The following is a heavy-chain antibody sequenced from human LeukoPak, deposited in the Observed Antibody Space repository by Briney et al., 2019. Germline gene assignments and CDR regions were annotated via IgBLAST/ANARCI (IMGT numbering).Heavy chain of an antibody. CDR1: GFTLCSYA. CDR3: AKDLA. Sequence: GGSLRHSCAASGFTLCSYAMSGVAAVPGKGLELVSSISGSGGSTYYAYSVKGRFTNSIDNSKNTLYLQMNSLRAEDTAVYYWAKDLAGGQGTLVTVSA. CDR2: ISGSGGST. J-gene: IGHJ4*02. V-gene: IGHV3-23*01.